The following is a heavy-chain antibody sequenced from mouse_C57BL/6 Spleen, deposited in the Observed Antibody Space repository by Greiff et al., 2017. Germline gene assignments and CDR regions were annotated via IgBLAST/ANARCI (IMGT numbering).Heavy chain of an antibody. J-gene: IGHJ3*01. Sequence: EVQLQESGPGLVKPSQSLSLTCSVTGYSITSGYYWNWIRQFPGNKLEWMGYISYDGSNNYNPSLKNRISITRDTSKNQFFLKLNSVTTEDTATYYCARDLYDYDEAWFAYWGQGTLVTVSA. CDR3: ARDLYDYDEAWFAY. D-gene: IGHD2-4*01. CDR1: GYSITSGYY. CDR2: ISYDGSN. V-gene: IGHV3-6*01.